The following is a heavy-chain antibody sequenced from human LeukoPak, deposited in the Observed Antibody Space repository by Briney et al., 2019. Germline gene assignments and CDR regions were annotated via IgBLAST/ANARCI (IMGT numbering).Heavy chain of an antibody. CDR1: GGSISSYY. J-gene: IGHJ4*02. V-gene: IGHV4-59*08. Sequence: SETLSLTCTVSGGSISSYYWSWIRQPPGKGLEWIGYIYYSGSTNYNPSLKSRVTISVDTSKNQFSLKLSSVTAADTAVYYCARQGDRGSYFDYWGQGTLVTVSS. CDR3: ARQGDRGSYFDY. D-gene: IGHD3-16*01. CDR2: IYYSGST.